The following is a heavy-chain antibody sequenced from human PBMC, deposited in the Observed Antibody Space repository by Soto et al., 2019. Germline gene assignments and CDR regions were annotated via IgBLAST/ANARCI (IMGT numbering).Heavy chain of an antibody. D-gene: IGHD2-21*01. V-gene: IGHV4-34*01. Sequence: SETLSLTCAVYGGSFSGYYWSWIRQPPGKGLEWIGEINHSGSTNYNPSLKSRVTVSVDRSKNQFSLKLSSVTAADTAVYYCARGPPLLWWSQGTLVTVSS. CDR3: ARGPPLLW. J-gene: IGHJ4*02. CDR2: INHSGST. CDR1: GGSFSGYY.